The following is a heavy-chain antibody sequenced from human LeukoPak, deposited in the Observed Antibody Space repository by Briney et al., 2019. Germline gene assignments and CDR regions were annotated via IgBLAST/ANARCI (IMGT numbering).Heavy chain of an antibody. Sequence: SETLSLTCTVSGGSISSYYWSWIRQPPGKGLEWIGYIYYSGSTNYNPSLKSRVTISVDTSKNQFSLKLSSVTAADTAVYYCARGFRHSAVAGPYWGQGTLVTVSS. CDR1: GGSISSYY. D-gene: IGHD6-19*01. V-gene: IGHV4-59*01. CDR2: IYYSGST. J-gene: IGHJ4*02. CDR3: ARGFRHSAVAGPY.